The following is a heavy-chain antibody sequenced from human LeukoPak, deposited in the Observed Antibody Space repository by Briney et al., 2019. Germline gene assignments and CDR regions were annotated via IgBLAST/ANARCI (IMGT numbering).Heavy chain of an antibody. Sequence: SETLSLTCAVYGGSFSGYYWSWIRQPPGKGLEWIGEINHSGSTNYNPSLRSRVTMSVDTSKNQFSLKLSSVTAADTAVYYCARVGIQLWRRNYFDYWGQGTLVTVSS. CDR3: ARVGIQLWRRNYFDY. J-gene: IGHJ4*02. CDR1: GGSFSGYY. D-gene: IGHD5-18*01. V-gene: IGHV4-34*01. CDR2: INHSGST.